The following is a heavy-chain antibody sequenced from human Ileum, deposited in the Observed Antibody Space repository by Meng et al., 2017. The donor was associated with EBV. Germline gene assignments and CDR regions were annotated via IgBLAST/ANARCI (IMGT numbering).Heavy chain of an antibody. D-gene: IGHD6-13*01. J-gene: IGHJ4*02. V-gene: IGHV1-18*01. Sequence: QFQLLQSGAEVTTPGALVKVSCKASGFTFTNYGFTWVRQAPGQGLEWMGWISANNGDRHYAQKFQDRVTLTTDGYTPTVYMELRSLRSDDTAVYFCARKPTSAALDYWGQGTLVTVSS. CDR2: ISANNGDR. CDR3: ARKPTSAALDY. CDR1: GFTFTNYG.